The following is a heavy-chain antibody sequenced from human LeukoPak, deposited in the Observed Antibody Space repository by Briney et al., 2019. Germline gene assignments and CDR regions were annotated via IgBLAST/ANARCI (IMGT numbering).Heavy chain of an antibody. CDR1: GYNFGNHW. CDR2: IYFVDSNV. V-gene: IGHV5-51*01. CDR3: ASARDGTLMWDY. Sequence: GESLKISCQGSGYNFGNHWIGWVRQMPGKGLVWMGIIYFVDSNVKYSPPFQGQVTISADKSINTAYLQWISLETSDTAMYYCASARDGTLMWDYWSQGTLVTVSS. J-gene: IGHJ4*02. D-gene: IGHD2-21*01.